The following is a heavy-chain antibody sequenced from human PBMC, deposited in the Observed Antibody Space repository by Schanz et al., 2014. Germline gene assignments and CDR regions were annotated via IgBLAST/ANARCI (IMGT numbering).Heavy chain of an antibody. CDR3: ARDRGYCSGGSCLTFDY. CDR2: ISYDGSNK. D-gene: IGHD2-15*01. V-gene: IGHV3-30-3*01. Sequence: QVQLVESGGGVVQPGRSLRLSCAASGFTFSSYAMHWVRQAPGKGLEWVAVISYDGSNKYYADSVKGRFTISRDNSKNTQYLQMNTMRAEDTAVYYCARDRGYCSGGSCLTFDYWGQGALVTVSS. J-gene: IGHJ4*02. CDR1: GFTFSSYA.